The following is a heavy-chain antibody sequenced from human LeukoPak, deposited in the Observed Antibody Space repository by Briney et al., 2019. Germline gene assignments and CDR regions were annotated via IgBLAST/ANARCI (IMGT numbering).Heavy chain of an antibody. J-gene: IGHJ4*02. D-gene: IGHD4-23*01. CDR3: ANLLRWEPY. V-gene: IGHV3-48*01. CDR1: GFTFSSYS. Sequence: GGSLRLSCAASGFTFSSYSMMWVRQAPGKGLEWVSYISSSSTTIHYADSVKGRFTISRDNAKNSVYLQMNSLRAEDTAVYYCANLLRWEPYWGQGTLVTVSS. CDR2: ISSSSTTI.